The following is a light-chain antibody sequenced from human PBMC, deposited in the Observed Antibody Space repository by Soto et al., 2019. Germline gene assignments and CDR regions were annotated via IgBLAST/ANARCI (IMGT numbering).Light chain of an antibody. Sequence: DIQMTQSPSSLSASVGDRVTITCQASHDIKKYLNWYQQKAHKVPKLLIHDASTLATGVPSRFTGSVSGTDFTLTINSLQPEDVATYYCQQFDDLPLTFGGGTKVDIK. V-gene: IGKV1-33*01. CDR1: HDIKKY. J-gene: IGKJ4*01. CDR2: DAS. CDR3: QQFDDLPLT.